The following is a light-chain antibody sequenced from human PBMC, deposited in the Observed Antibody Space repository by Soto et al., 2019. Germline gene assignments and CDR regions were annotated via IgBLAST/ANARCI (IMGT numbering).Light chain of an antibody. Sequence: PGERATLSCRASQSVSSNLAWYQQKPGRAPGLLIYDTSTRASGVPDRFSGSGSGTEFTLTISRLEPEDFAVYYCQQYGTSPQTFGQGTKVDI. CDR1: QSVSSN. V-gene: IGKV3-20*01. J-gene: IGKJ1*01. CDR3: QQYGTSPQT. CDR2: DTS.